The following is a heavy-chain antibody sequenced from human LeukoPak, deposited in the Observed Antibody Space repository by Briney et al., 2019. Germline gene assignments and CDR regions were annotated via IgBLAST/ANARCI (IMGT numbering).Heavy chain of an antibody. Sequence: ASVKVSCKASGYTFTGYYMHWVRQAPGQGLEWMGIINPSGGSTSYAQKFQGRVTMTRDTSTSTVYMELSSLRSEDTAVYSCARPATKTYYYYGMDVWGQGTTVTVSS. CDR2: INPSGGST. D-gene: IGHD5-12*01. V-gene: IGHV1-46*01. CDR3: ARPATKTYYYYGMDV. J-gene: IGHJ6*02. CDR1: GYTFTGYY.